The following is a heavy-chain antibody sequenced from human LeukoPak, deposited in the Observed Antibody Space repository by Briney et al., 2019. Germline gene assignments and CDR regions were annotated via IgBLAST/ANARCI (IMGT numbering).Heavy chain of an antibody. D-gene: IGHD6-13*01. J-gene: IGHJ3*02. Sequence: GGSLRLSCAASGFTVSSNYMTWVRQAPGKGLEWVSVISIPGSITYADSVKGRFTTSRDNSKNTLYLQMNSLRADDTAVYYCAGDKGSSWSDAFDIWGQGTMVTVSS. CDR3: AGDKGSSWSDAFDI. CDR2: ISIPGSI. V-gene: IGHV3-53*01. CDR1: GFTVSSNY.